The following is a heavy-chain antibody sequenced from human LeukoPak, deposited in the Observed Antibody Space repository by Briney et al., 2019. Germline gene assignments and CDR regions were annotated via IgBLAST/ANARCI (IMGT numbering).Heavy chain of an antibody. CDR2: ITGSGDTT. V-gene: IGHV3-64*01. D-gene: IGHD6-6*01. Sequence: GGSLRLSCAASGFSFSSYSMHWVRQAPGKGLEYVLAITGSGDTTYYANSVKGRFTISRDNSQNTLYLQMGSLTTEDMAVYYCARSSRSSGANWFDPGGQGTLVTVSS. CDR1: GFSFSSYS. CDR3: ARSSRSSGANWFDP. J-gene: IGHJ5*02.